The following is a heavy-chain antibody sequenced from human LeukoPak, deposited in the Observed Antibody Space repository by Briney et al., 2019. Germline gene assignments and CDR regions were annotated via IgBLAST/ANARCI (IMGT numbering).Heavy chain of an antibody. Sequence: GGSLRLSCAASGFTFSSYAMSWVRQAPGKGLEWVSAISGSGGSTYYADSVKGRFTISRDNSKNTLYLQMNSLRAEDTAVYYCAKEEGGYSYGYVGRNYWGQGTLVTVSS. CDR3: AKEEGGYSYGYVGRNY. V-gene: IGHV3-23*01. CDR1: GFTFSSYA. D-gene: IGHD5-18*01. J-gene: IGHJ4*02. CDR2: ISGSGGST.